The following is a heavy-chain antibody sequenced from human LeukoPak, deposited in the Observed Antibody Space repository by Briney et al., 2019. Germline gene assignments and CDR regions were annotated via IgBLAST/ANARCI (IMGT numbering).Heavy chain of an antibody. CDR3: AKDGGPIAVTYDY. CDR1: GFTFSSYA. J-gene: IGHJ4*02. CDR2: ISGGGGSI. Sequence: GGSLRLSCAASGFTFSSYAMSWVRQTPGKGLEWVSTISGGGGSIYYADSVKGRFTISRDNSKNTLYLQMNSLRAEDTAVYYCAKDGGPIAVTYDYWGPGTLVTVSS. V-gene: IGHV3-23*01. D-gene: IGHD4-23*01.